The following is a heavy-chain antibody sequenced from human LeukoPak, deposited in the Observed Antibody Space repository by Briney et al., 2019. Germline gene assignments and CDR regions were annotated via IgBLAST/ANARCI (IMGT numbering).Heavy chain of an antibody. D-gene: IGHD2-8*01. CDR3: ATRNSCTNGVCYGFGY. CDR2: ITDSGVTT. J-gene: IGHJ4*02. CDR1: GFTFSTFA. V-gene: IGHV3-23*01. Sequence: PGGSLRLSCAASGFTFSTFAMIWVRQAPGKGLEWVSSITDSGVTTYYADSVKGRFTISRDNSKNTLYLQMSSLRAEDTAVYYCATRNSCTNGVCYGFGYWGQGTLVNVSS.